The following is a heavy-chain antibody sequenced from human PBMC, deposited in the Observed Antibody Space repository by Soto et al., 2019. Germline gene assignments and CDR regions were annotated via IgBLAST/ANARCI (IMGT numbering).Heavy chain of an antibody. CDR2: ISSSGTTI. CDR1: GVPFRDYY. J-gene: IGHJ5*02. CDR3: ARVDPPAKS. D-gene: IGHD2-2*01. Sequence: GGPMGLSCAASGVPFRDYYMSWIRQAPGKGLEWVSYISSSGTTIYYADSVKGRFTISRDNAKNSLYLQMNSLRAEDTAVYYCARVDPPAKSWGQGTLVTVSS. V-gene: IGHV3-11*01.